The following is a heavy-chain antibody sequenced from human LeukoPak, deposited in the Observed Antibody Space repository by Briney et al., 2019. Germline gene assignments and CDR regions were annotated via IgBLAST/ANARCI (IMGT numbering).Heavy chain of an antibody. CDR2: IYTSGST. CDR1: GGSVSSYY. V-gene: IGHV4-4*07. J-gene: IGHJ4*02. CDR3: ARDRPAVPAPFDY. Sequence: KPSETLSLTCTVSGGSVSSYYWSWIRQPAGKGLEWIGRIYTSGSTNYNPSSKSRLTMSVDTSKHQFSLKLSSVTAADTAVYYCARDRPAVPAPFDYWGQGTLVTVSS. D-gene: IGHD2-2*01.